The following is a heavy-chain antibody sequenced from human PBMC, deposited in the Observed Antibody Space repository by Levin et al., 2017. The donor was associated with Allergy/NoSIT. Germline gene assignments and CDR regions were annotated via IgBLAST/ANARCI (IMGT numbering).Heavy chain of an antibody. CDR2: ISWNSGSI. J-gene: IGHJ3*02. D-gene: IGHD6-6*01. CDR3: AKDIMSIGAFDI. Sequence: GGSLRLSCAASGFTFDDYAMHWVRQAPGKGLEWVSGISWNSGSIGYADSVKGRFTISRDNAKNSLYLQMNSLRAEDTALYYCAKDIMSIGAFDIWGQGTMVTVSS. V-gene: IGHV3-9*01. CDR1: GFTFDDYA.